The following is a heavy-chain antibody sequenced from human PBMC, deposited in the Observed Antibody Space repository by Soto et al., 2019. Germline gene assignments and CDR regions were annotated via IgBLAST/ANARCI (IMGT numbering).Heavy chain of an antibody. CDR1: GYTFTEYD. J-gene: IGHJ4*02. CDR3: EVTTGY. CDR2: VSPENRDA. Sequence: ASVKVSCKTSGYTFTEYDINWVRQAPGQGLEYMGWVSPENRDAGYAPQFRGRVSMTADTSINTVYLELTTLTYEDTAVYYCEVTTGYWGQGTMVTVSS. D-gene: IGHD4-17*01. V-gene: IGHV1-8*01.